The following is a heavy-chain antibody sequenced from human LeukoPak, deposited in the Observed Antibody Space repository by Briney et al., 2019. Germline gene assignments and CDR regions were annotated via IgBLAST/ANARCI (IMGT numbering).Heavy chain of an antibody. J-gene: IGHJ4*02. Sequence: PSETLSLTCAVYGGSFSGYYWSWIRQPPGKGLEWIGEINHSGSTNYNPSLKSRVTISVDTSKNQFSLKLSSVTAADTAVYYCARHRGTVTIDYWGQGTLVTVSS. CDR2: INHSGST. V-gene: IGHV4-34*01. CDR1: GGSFSGYY. CDR3: ARHRGTVTIDY. D-gene: IGHD4-17*01.